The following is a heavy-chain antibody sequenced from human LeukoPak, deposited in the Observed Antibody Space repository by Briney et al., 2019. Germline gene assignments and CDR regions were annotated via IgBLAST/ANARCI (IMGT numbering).Heavy chain of an antibody. V-gene: IGHV4-34*01. CDR2: INHSGST. D-gene: IGHD5-24*01. CDR3: ARGRDGYNYVYYYYYYMDV. J-gene: IGHJ6*03. Sequence: SETLSLTCAVYGGSFGGYYWSWIRQPPGKGLEWIGEINHSGSTNYNPSLKSRVTISVDTSKNQFSLKLSSVTAADTAVYYCARGRDGYNYVYYYYYYMDVWGKGTTVSLSS. CDR1: GGSFGGYY.